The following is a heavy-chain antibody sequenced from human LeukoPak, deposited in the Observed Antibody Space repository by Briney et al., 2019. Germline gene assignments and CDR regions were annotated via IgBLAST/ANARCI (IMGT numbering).Heavy chain of an antibody. CDR1: GASITSDDFY. CDR3: ARGPPFAS. CDR2: IYYTGST. Sequence: SETLSLTCTVSGASITSDDFYWNWIRQHPGKCLEWIGYIYYTGSTYYNSSLKSRVTISIDTSKNQFSLNLSSVTAADTAVYYCARGPPFASWGQGTLVTVSS. J-gene: IGHJ1*01. D-gene: IGHD3-16*01. V-gene: IGHV4-31*03.